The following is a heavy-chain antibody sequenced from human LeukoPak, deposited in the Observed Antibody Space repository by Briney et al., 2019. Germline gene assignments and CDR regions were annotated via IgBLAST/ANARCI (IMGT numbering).Heavy chain of an antibody. Sequence: TSETLSLTCAVYGGSFSGYYWGWLRQPPGKGLEWIGEINHSGSTNYNPSLKSRVTISVETSKNQFSLNLSSVTAADTAVYYCARSPRIAVAGMGNWGQGTLVTVSS. CDR2: INHSGST. V-gene: IGHV4-34*01. CDR3: ARSPRIAVAGMGN. CDR1: GGSFSGYY. D-gene: IGHD6-19*01. J-gene: IGHJ4*02.